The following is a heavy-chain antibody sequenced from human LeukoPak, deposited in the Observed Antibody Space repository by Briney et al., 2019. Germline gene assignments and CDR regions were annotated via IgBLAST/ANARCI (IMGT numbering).Heavy chain of an antibody. CDR2: INQDESET. CDR3: ARVRSPPEDNSNYRPVDQ. V-gene: IGHV3-7*03. Sequence: GGSLRLSCIVSGFSFSNYWMTWVRQAPGKGLEWMANINQDESETNYVDSVKGRFIISRDNAKNSVFLRMNSLRAEDTAMYYCARVRSPPEDNSNYRPVDQWGQGILVTVSS. D-gene: IGHD1-1*01. J-gene: IGHJ4*02. CDR1: GFSFSNYW.